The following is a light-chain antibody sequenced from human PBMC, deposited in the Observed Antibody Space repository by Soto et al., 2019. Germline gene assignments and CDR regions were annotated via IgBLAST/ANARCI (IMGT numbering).Light chain of an antibody. CDR1: QSVSSSY. CDR3: QQYGSSPPSWT. V-gene: IGKV3-20*01. J-gene: IGKJ1*01. CDR2: GAS. Sequence: EIVLTQSPGTLSLSPGERATLSCRASQSVSSSYLAWYQQKPGQAPRLLIYGASSRATGIPDRFSGSGSGTDFTINNTRMEDEDFAVYYCQQYGSSPPSWTFGQGTKVEIK.